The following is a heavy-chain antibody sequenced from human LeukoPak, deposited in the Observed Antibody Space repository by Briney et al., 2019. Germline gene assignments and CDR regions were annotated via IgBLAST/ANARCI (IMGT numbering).Heavy chain of an antibody. CDR2: ISYDGSNK. CDR3: AKFWGVGVPHAFDI. V-gene: IGHV3-30*18. Sequence: GGSLRLSRAASGFTFSSYGMHWVRQAPGKGLEWVAVISYDGSNKYYADSVKGRFTISRDNSKNTLYLQMNSLRAEDTAVYYCAKFWGVGVPHAFDIWGQGTMVTVSS. CDR1: GFTFSSYG. D-gene: IGHD3-16*01. J-gene: IGHJ3*02.